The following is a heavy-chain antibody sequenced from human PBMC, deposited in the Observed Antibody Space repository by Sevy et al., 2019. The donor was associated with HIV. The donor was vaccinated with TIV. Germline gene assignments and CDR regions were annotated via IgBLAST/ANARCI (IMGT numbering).Heavy chain of an antibody. CDR1: GFSFRNYG. D-gene: IGHD3-9*01. V-gene: IGHV3-30*02. CDR3: AKNIWTGYYVPHGY. Sequence: GGSLRLSCAASGFSFRNYGMHWVRQAPGKGLEWVAFISNDGSNKYYADSVKGRLTIYRDNSQNTLYLQVNNVRADDTAVFYCAKNIWTGYYVPHGYWGQGTLVTVSS. J-gene: IGHJ4*02. CDR2: ISNDGSNK.